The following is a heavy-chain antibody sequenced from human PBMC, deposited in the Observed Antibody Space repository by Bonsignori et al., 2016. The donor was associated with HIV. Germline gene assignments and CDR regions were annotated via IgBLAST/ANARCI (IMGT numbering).Heavy chain of an antibody. Sequence: ASVKVSCKASGYTFTGYYMHWVRQAPGQGLEWMGWINPNSGGTNYAQKFQGRVTMTRDTSISTAYMELSRLRSDDTAVYYCARPNWGYGPDDAFDIWGQGTMVTVSS. CDR2: INPNSGGT. J-gene: IGHJ3*02. CDR3: ARPNWGYGPDDAFDI. D-gene: IGHD7-27*01. CDR1: GYTFTGYY. V-gene: IGHV1-2*02.